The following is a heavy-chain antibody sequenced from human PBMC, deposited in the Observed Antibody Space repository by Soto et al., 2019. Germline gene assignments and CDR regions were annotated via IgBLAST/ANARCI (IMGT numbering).Heavy chain of an antibody. J-gene: IGHJ5*02. CDR1: GYSFTSYW. D-gene: IGHD2-21*02. Sequence: RGESLKISCKGSGYSFTSYWIAWVRQMPGKGLEWMGIIYPGDSDTRYSPSFQGQVTISADKSISTAYLQWSSLKASDTAMYYCARWGVAYCGGDCYSGWFDPWGQGTLVTVSS. CDR3: ARWGVAYCGGDCYSGWFDP. CDR2: IYPGDSDT. V-gene: IGHV5-51*01.